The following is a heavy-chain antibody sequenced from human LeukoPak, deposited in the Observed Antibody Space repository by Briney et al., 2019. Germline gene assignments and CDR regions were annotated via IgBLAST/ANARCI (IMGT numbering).Heavy chain of an antibody. J-gene: IGHJ4*02. V-gene: IGHV4-30-2*01. Sequence: SQTLSLTCTVSGGSMSSGGYYWSWIRQPPGKDLEWIGYIYHSGSTYYNPSLKSRVTISVDRSKNQLSLKLSSVTAADTAVYYCARAPTFYSSSSFDYWGQGTLVTVSS. CDR2: IYHSGST. CDR3: ARAPTFYSSSSFDY. D-gene: IGHD6-6*01. CDR1: GGSMSSGGYY.